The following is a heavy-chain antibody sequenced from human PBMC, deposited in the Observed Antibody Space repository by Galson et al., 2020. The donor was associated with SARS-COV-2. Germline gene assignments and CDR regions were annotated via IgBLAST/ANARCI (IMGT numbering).Heavy chain of an antibody. CDR1: RYTFTGHY. CDR3: ARVRGAGRDAFDI. D-gene: IGHD3-16*01. Sequence: ASVKVSCKASRYTFTGHYMHRVRQAPGHRHEWMGWINPNSGGTNYAQKFQGRVTMTRDTSISTAYMELGRLRSDDRAVYYCARVRGAGRDAFDIWGQGTMVTVSS. CDR2: INPNSGGT. J-gene: IGHJ3*02. V-gene: IGHV1-2*02.